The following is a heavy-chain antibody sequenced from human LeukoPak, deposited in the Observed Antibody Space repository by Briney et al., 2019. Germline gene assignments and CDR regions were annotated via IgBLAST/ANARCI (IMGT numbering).Heavy chain of an antibody. CDR3: ARGVVVPSYYGMDV. Sequence: SVKVSCKSSGGTFSSYAISWVRQAPGQGLEWMGRIIPILGIANYAQKFQGRVTITADKSTSTAYMELSSLRSEDTAVYYCARGVVVPSYYGMDVWGQGTTVTVSS. V-gene: IGHV1-69*04. D-gene: IGHD2-15*01. CDR2: IIPILGIA. J-gene: IGHJ6*02. CDR1: GGTFSSYA.